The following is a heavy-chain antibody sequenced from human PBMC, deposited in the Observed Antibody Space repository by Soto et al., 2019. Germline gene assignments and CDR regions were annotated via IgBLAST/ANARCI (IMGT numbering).Heavy chain of an antibody. CDR2: IYYSGST. V-gene: IGHV4-31*03. CDR1: GGSISSGGYY. J-gene: IGHJ6*03. D-gene: IGHD6-6*01. Sequence: PSETLSLTCTVSGGSISSGGYYWSWIRQHPGKGLEWIGYIYYSGSTYYNPSLKSRVTISVDTSKNQFSLKLSSVTAADTAVYYCARGVSSSSQDYYYYYMDVWGKGTTVTVSS. CDR3: ARGVSSSSQDYYYYYMDV.